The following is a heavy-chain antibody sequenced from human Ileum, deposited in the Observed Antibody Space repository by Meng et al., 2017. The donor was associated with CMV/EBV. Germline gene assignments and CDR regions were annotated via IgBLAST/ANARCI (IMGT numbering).Heavy chain of an antibody. CDR2: ISNDGSDK. D-gene: IGHD3-22*01. J-gene: IGHJ4*02. V-gene: IGHV3-30*04. CDR1: GFTFSTYS. CDR3: ARIHDSTGYLHLDY. Sequence: SGFTFSTYSMHWVRQAQGKGLEWVAIISNDGSDKYYTDSVKGRFTISRDNSKSTLYLQMNNLRGEDTAVYYCARIHDSTGYLHLDYWGQGTLVTVSS.